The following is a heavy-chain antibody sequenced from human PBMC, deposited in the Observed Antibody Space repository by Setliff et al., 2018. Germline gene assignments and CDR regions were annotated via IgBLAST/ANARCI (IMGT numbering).Heavy chain of an antibody. J-gene: IGHJ4*01. CDR2: ISPSGST. D-gene: IGHD1-1*01. Sequence: PSETLSLTCTVSGASISSGGYYWTWIRQPAGKALEWIGHISPSGSTTYNPSLKSRATISVDTSKSQFSLNLSNVTAADTAVYYCASGLEFDYWGPGSLVTVSS. CDR1: GASISSGGYY. V-gene: IGHV4-61*09. CDR3: ASGLEFDY.